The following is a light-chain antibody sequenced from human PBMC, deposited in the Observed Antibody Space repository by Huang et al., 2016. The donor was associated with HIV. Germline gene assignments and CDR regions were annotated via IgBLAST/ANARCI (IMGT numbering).Light chain of an antibody. J-gene: IGKJ4*01. CDR1: QGTGHY. CDR2: CAS. Sequence: IQLTQSPFSLTASVGDTVNITCRASQGTGHYLAWYQQKPGNAPKLLIYCASTLQSGVPSRFSGSGSGTDVTLAISSLQAEDSATYYGQQVNTYPLTFGGGTKVVIK. CDR3: QQVNTYPLT. V-gene: IGKV1-9*01.